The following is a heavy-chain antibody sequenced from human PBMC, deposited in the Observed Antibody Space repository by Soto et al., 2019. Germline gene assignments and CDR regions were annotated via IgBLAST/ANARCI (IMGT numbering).Heavy chain of an antibody. CDR3: ARDSEMTRIEFGALGV. V-gene: IGHV1-69*06. CDR1: GGTFNSYG. CDR2: SIPIFGTP. Sequence: QVHLVQSGAEVKKPGSSVKVSCKVSGGTFNSYGISWVRQAPGQGLEWMGGSIPIFGTPIYAQKFQGRVTISAEKSTTTAYMEVTSLRSEDAAVYFCARDSEMTRIEFGALGVWGQGTKVTVS. J-gene: IGHJ3*01. D-gene: IGHD3-10*01.